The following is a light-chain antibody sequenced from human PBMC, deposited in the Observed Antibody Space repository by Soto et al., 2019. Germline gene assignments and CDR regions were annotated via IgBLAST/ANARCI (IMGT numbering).Light chain of an antibody. CDR1: QRVSSY. V-gene: IGKV3-11*01. Sequence: EIVLTQSPATLPLSPGERATLSGRASQRVSSYLAWYQQKPGQAPRLLIYDASNRATGIPARFSGSGSGTDFTLTISSLEPEDFAVYYCLQRSNWPLTFGGGTKVEIK. J-gene: IGKJ4*01. CDR2: DAS. CDR3: LQRSNWPLT.